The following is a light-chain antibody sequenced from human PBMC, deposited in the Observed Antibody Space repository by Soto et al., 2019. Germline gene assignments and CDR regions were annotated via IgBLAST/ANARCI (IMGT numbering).Light chain of an antibody. CDR2: KAS. J-gene: IGKJ1*01. V-gene: IGKV1-5*03. CDR1: QSIGRW. Sequence: IQMTQSPSTLSASVGDRVTITCRASQSIGRWLAWYQQQPGTAPKLLIYKASNSESGVPSRFSARGSGTDITLTISSLQPDDFATYCCQQFAISSTFGQGTKVDIK. CDR3: QQFAISST.